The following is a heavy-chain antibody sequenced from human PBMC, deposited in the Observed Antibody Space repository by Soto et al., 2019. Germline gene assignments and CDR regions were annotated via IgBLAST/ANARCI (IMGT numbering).Heavy chain of an antibody. CDR2: IYPGDSDT. J-gene: IGHJ6*02. CDR3: ARTRSFTLGFYYDGMDV. V-gene: IGHV5-51*01. CDR1: GYSFASYW. D-gene: IGHD6-6*01. Sequence: PGESLKISCQGSGYSFASYWIGWVRQMPGKDLEWMGIIYPGDSDTRYSPSFQGQVTISADKSLRPAYLQWTSLKASDTALYYCARTRSFTLGFYYDGMDVWGQGTAVAAS.